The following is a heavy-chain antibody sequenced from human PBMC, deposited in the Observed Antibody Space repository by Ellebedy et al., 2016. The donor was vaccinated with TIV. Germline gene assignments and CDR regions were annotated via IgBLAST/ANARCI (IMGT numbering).Heavy chain of an antibody. Sequence: PGGSLRLSCAASGFTFSSYAMSWVRQAPGKGLEWVSALSSSRGDSTFYADSVRGRFTISRDNSKRTVDLQMKSLRAEDTAVYFCAKDRTPGDGYWVFDDWGQGTLVTVSS. D-gene: IGHD5-18*01. CDR3: AKDRTPGDGYWVFDD. CDR1: GFTFSSYA. CDR2: LSSSRGDST. J-gene: IGHJ4*02. V-gene: IGHV3-23*01.